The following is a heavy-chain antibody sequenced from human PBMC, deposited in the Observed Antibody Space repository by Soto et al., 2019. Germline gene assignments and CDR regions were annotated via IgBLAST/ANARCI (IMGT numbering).Heavy chain of an antibody. V-gene: IGHV4-30-4*01. CDR3: ARDLGYYDSSGSYFDY. CDR2: IYYSGST. D-gene: IGHD3-22*01. Sequence: SETLSLTCTVAGSSISSGDYYWSWSRQPPGKGLEWIGYIYYSGSTYYNPSLKSRVTISVDTSKNQFSLKLSSVTAADTAVYYCARDLGYYDSSGSYFDYWGQGTLVTVSS. CDR1: GSSISSGDYY. J-gene: IGHJ4*02.